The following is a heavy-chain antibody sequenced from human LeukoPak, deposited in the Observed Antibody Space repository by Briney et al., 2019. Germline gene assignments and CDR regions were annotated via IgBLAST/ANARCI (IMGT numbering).Heavy chain of an antibody. V-gene: IGHV3-33*01. CDR3: TRTYNIPYFDI. CDR1: GFTFSSYG. CDR2: IWSEGRNN. J-gene: IGHJ4*02. Sequence: GGSLRLSCAASGFTFSSYGMHWVRQATGKGGEGVADIWSEGRNNYYTDSVRGRFTISRENSKNTLYMQMNSLRAEDTAVYYCTRTYNIPYFDIWGQGTLVTVPS. D-gene: IGHD1-1*01.